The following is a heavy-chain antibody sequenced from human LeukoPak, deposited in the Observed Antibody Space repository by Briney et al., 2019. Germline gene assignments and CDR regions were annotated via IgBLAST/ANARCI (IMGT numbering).Heavy chain of an antibody. CDR3: AREGASVVVRGGDGIGWFDP. V-gene: IGHV1-69*05. Sequence: ASVKASCKASGGTFSSYAISWVRQAPGQGLEWMGGIIPIFGTANYAQKFQGRVTITTDESTSTAYMELSSLRSEDTAVYYCAREGASVVVRGGDGIGWFDPWGQGTLVTVSS. CDR1: GGTFSSYA. CDR2: IIPIFGTA. D-gene: IGHD2-2*01. J-gene: IGHJ5*02.